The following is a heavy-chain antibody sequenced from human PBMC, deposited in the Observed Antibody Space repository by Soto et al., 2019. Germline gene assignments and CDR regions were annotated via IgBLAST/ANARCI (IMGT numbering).Heavy chain of an antibody. V-gene: IGHV4-39*01. CDR2: IYYSGST. CDR1: GGSISSSSYY. J-gene: IGHJ4*02. D-gene: IGHD6-19*01. CDR3: AKAPHSGIFDY. Sequence: SETLSLTCTVSGGSISSSSYYWGWIRQPPGKGLEWIGSIYYSGSTYYNPSLKSRVTISVDTSKNQFSLKLSSVTAADTAVYYCAKAPHSGIFDYRGQGTLVTVSS.